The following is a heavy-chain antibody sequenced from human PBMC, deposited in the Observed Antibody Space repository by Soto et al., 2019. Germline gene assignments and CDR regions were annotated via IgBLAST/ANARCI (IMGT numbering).Heavy chain of an antibody. D-gene: IGHD5-12*01. J-gene: IGHJ4*02. Sequence: SETLSLTCTVSVGSVSSGSYYWSWIRQPPGKGLEWIGYIYYSGSTNYNPSLKSRVTISVDTSKNQFSLKLSSVTAADTAVYYCARHLQRWLQFGFDYWGQGTLVTVSS. CDR2: IYYSGST. CDR1: VGSVSSGSYY. V-gene: IGHV4-61*01. CDR3: ARHLQRWLQFGFDY.